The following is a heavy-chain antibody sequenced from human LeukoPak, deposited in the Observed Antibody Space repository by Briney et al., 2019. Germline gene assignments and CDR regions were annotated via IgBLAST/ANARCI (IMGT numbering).Heavy chain of an antibody. CDR1: GFTFSSYA. D-gene: IGHD3-16*02. V-gene: IGHV3-23*01. CDR3: ANPRGIMITFGGVIVPN. CDR2: ISGSGGIT. J-gene: IGHJ4*02. Sequence: GGSLRLSCAASGFTFSSYAMSWVRQAPGKGLEWVSAISGSGGITYYANSCKGRFTISRDNSKKPLYLQMNSLRAEDKAVYYCANPRGIMITFGGVIVPNWGQGTLVTVCS.